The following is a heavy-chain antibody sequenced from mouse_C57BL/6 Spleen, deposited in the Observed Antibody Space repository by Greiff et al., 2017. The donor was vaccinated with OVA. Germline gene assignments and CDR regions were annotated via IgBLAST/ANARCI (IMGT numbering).Heavy chain of an antibody. D-gene: IGHD1-1*01. V-gene: IGHV1-15*01. CDR3: TRWNCSPYFDY. J-gene: IGHJ2*01. CDR1: GYTFTDYE. CDR2: IDPETGGT. Sequence: QVQLQQSGAELVRPGASVTLSCKASGYTFTDYEMHWVKQTPVHGLEWIGAIDPETGGTAYNQKFKGKAILTADKSSSTAYMELRSLTSEDSAVYYCTRWNCSPYFDYWGQGTTLTVSS.